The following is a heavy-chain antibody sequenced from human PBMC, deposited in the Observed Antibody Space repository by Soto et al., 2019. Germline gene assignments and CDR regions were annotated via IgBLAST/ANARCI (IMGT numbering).Heavy chain of an antibody. V-gene: IGHV3-33*01. Sequence: QVQLVESGGGVVQPGRSLRLSCAASGFTFSSYGMHWVRQAPGKGLEWVAVIWYDGSNKYYADSVKGRFTISRDNSKNTLDLQMNSLRGEDTAVYYCARVAVAGTIDYWGQGTLVTVSS. CDR2: IWYDGSNK. CDR1: GFTFSSYG. D-gene: IGHD6-19*01. CDR3: ARVAVAGTIDY. J-gene: IGHJ4*02.